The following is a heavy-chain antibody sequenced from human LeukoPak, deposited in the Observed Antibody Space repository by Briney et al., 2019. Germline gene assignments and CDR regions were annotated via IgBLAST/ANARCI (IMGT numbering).Heavy chain of an antibody. J-gene: IGHJ4*02. Sequence: PGGSLRLSCVASGFTFSSYAMSWVRQAPGKGLQWVSAISGSGGNTYYADSVKGRFTISRDNSKNTLYLQMNSLRAEDTAVYYCARDCQYYYVSSGYDYWGQGTLVTVSS. CDR2: ISGSGGNT. CDR1: GFTFSSYA. V-gene: IGHV3-23*01. CDR3: ARDCQYYYVSSGYDY. D-gene: IGHD3-22*01.